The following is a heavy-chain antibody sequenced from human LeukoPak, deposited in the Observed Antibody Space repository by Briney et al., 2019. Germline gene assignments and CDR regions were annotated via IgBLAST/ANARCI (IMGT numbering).Heavy chain of an antibody. J-gene: IGHJ4*02. V-gene: IGHV3-48*02. Sequence: PGGSLRLSCEASGFTFSSYGMSWVRQSLGKGLEWVSYISSTSSTIYYADSVKGRFTISRDNARNSLYLQMNSLRDEDTAVYYCARPTSGFYKFWGQGTLVTVSS. CDR2: ISSTSSTI. CDR3: ARPTSGFYKF. D-gene: IGHD3-10*01. CDR1: GFTFSSYG.